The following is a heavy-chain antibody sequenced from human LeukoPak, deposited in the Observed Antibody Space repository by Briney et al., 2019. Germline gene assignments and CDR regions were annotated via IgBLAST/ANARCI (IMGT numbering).Heavy chain of an antibody. CDR2: IYWDDDK. Sequence: ESGPTLVNPTQTLTLTCTFSGFSLSTSGVGVGWIRQPPGKALEWLALIYWDDDKRYSPSLKSRLTITKDTSKDQVVLTVTNMDPVDTATYYCARSKLPVTYFDSWGQGTLVTVSS. V-gene: IGHV2-5*02. J-gene: IGHJ4*02. D-gene: IGHD4-11*01. CDR3: ARSKLPVTYFDS. CDR1: GFSLSTSGVG.